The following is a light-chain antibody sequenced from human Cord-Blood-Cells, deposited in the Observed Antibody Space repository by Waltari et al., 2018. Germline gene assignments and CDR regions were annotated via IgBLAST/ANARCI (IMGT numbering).Light chain of an antibody. CDR3: CSYAGSSSYV. CDR1: NSDGGSYKL. V-gene: IGLV2-23*01. CDR2: EGS. Sequence: QSALTQPASVSGSPGQSITLPRTGTNSDGGSYKLFSWYQQHPGKAPKLMIYEGSKRPSGVSNRFSGSKSGNTASLTISGLQAEDEADYYCCSYAGSSSYVFGTGTKVTVL. J-gene: IGLJ1*01.